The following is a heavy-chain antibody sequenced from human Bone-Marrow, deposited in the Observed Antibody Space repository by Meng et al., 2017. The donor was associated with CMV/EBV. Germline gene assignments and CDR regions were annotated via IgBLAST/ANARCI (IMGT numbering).Heavy chain of an antibody. Sequence: GESLKISCAASGFTFSSYAMHWVRQAPGKGLEWVAVISYDGSNKYYADSVKGRFTISRDNSKNTLYLQMNSLRAEDTAVYYCARDQTDIVVVPASTSYYYGMDVWAQGTTVTVSS. CDR1: GFTFSSYA. CDR3: ARDQTDIVVVPASTSYYYGMDV. CDR2: ISYDGSNK. V-gene: IGHV3-30-3*01. D-gene: IGHD2-2*01. J-gene: IGHJ6*02.